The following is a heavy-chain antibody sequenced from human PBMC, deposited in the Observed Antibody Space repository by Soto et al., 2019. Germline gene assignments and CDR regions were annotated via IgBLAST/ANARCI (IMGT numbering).Heavy chain of an antibody. D-gene: IGHD3-3*01. CDR1: GFTFRSYA. CDR2: ISGGGSDT. J-gene: IGHJ5*02. CDR3: AKDDSLEWFFPLDA. Sequence: EVHLLESGGGLVQPGGSLRLSCSASGFTFRSYAMSWVRQAPGKGLEWVSGISGGGSDTYYSDSVRGRFTISRDNSKKTLYLQMNSLRVEDSAVYFCAKDDSLEWFFPLDAWGQGTLVTVSS. V-gene: IGHV3-23*01.